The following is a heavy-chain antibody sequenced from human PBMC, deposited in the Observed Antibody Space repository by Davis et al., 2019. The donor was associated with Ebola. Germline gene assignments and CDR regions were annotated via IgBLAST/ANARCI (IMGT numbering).Heavy chain of an antibody. Sequence: GESLKISCAASRFTFSDYYMSWIRQAPGKGLEWVSYISSSGSTIYYADSVKGRFTISRDNAKNSLYLQMNSLRAEDTAVYYCAKGSGLYYYYGMDVWGQGTTVTVSS. J-gene: IGHJ6*02. CDR1: RFTFSDYY. CDR2: ISSSGSTI. D-gene: IGHD3-10*01. CDR3: AKGSGLYYYYGMDV. V-gene: IGHV3-11*01.